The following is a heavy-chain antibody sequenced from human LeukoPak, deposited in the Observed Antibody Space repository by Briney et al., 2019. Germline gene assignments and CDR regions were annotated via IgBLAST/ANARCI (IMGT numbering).Heavy chain of an antibody. CDR3: AKDLGYCSSTSCFFDY. CDR2: ISGSGGST. D-gene: IGHD2-2*01. CDR1: GFTFSSYA. Sequence: WGSLRLSCAASGFTFSSYAMSWVRQAPGKGLKWVSAISGSGGSTYYADSVKGRFTISRDNSKNTLYLQMNSLRAEDTAVYYCAKDLGYCSSTSCFFDYWGQGTLVTVPS. J-gene: IGHJ4*02. V-gene: IGHV3-23*01.